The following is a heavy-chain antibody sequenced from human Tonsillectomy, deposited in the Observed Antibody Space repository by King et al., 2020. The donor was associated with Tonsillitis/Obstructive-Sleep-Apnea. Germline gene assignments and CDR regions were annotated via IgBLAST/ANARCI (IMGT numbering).Heavy chain of an antibody. D-gene: IGHD1-26*01. J-gene: IGHJ5*02. Sequence: QLQESGPGLVKPSETLSLTCTVSGGSISSYYWSWIRQPPGKGLEWIGYIYYSGSTNYNPSLKSRVTISVDTSKNQFSLKRSSVTAADPAVYYFARDFGELLPWFDPWGQGTLVTVSS. V-gene: IGHV4-59*01. CDR2: IYYSGST. CDR3: ARDFGELLPWFDP. CDR1: GGSISSYY.